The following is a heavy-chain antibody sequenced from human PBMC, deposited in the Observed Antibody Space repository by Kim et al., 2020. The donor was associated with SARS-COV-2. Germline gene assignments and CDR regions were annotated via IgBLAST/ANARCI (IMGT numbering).Heavy chain of an antibody. D-gene: IGHD2-15*01. J-gene: IGHJ6*02. CDR2: ISYDGSNK. Sequence: GGSLRLSCAASGFTFSSYGMHWVRQAPGKGLEWVAVISYDGSNKYYADSVKGRFTISRDNSKNTLYLQMNSLRAEDTAVYYCARTQYCSGGSCFLYYYGMDVWGQGTTVTVSS. CDR3: ARTQYCSGGSCFLYYYGMDV. CDR1: GFTFSSYG. V-gene: IGHV3-30*03.